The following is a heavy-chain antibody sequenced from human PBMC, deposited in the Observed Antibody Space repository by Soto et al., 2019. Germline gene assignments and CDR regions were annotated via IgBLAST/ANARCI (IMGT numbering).Heavy chain of an antibody. Sequence: QVQLVESGGGVVQPGRSLRLSCAASGFTFSSYGIHWVRQAPGKGLEWVAVIWYDGSNKYYADSVKGRFTISRDNSKNTLYLQMNSLRAEDTAVYYCARDVATGTTYYYGMDVWGQGTTVTVSS. D-gene: IGHD1-7*01. V-gene: IGHV3-33*01. CDR2: IWYDGSNK. CDR1: GFTFSSYG. J-gene: IGHJ6*02. CDR3: ARDVATGTTYYYGMDV.